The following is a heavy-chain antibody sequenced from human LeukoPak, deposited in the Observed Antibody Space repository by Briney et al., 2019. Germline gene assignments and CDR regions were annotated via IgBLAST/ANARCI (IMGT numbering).Heavy chain of an antibody. D-gene: IGHD6-6*01. V-gene: IGHV4-34*01. J-gene: IGHJ6*03. CDR2: INHSGST. Sequence: SETLSLTCAVYGGSFSGYYWSWIRQPPGKGLEWIGEINHSGSTNYNPSLKSRVTISVDTSKNQFSLKLSSVTAADTAVYYCARVGSSSSEGALGRYYYYMDVWGKGTTVTVSS. CDR3: ARVGSSSSEGALGRYYYYMDV. CDR1: GGSFSGYY.